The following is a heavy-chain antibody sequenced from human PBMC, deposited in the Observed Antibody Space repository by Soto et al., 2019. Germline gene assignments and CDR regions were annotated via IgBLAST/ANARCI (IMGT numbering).Heavy chain of an antibody. J-gene: IGHJ3*02. V-gene: IGHV3-23*01. Sequence: EVQPLESGGDLVQPGGSLRIACAASGFTFSSYAMSWVRQAPGKGLEWISGISGSGGEKYYADSVKGRFTISRDNSKNTLYLQMSSLSAEDTAVYHCAKRYGTSTWYKAFDIWGQGTMVTVSS. D-gene: IGHD6-13*01. CDR3: AKRYGTSTWYKAFDI. CDR2: ISGSGGEK. CDR1: GFTFSSYA.